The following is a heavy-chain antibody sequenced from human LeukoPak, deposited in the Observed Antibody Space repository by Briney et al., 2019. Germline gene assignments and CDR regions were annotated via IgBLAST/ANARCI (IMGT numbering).Heavy chain of an antibody. V-gene: IGHV3-11*01. CDR1: GFTFSDYY. CDR2: ISSSGSTI. D-gene: IGHD5-18*01. J-gene: IGHJ6*02. Sequence: GGSLRLSCAASGFTFSDYYMSWIRQAPGKGLEWVSYISSSGSTIYYADSVKGRFTISRGNAKNSLYLQMNSLRAEDTAVYYCASTVDTAMVNDYYYYGMDVWGQGTTVTVSS. CDR3: ASTVDTAMVNDYYYYGMDV.